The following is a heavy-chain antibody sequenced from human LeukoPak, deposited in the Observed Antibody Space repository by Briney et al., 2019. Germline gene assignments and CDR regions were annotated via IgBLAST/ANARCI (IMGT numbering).Heavy chain of an antibody. J-gene: IGHJ2*01. V-gene: IGHV3-21*01. D-gene: IGHD6-6*01. CDR1: GFTFSSYS. CDR2: ISSSSSYI. CDR3: ARDPETPSIAARPGYFDL. Sequence: PGGSLRLSCAASGFTFSSYSMNWVRQAPGKGLEWVSSISSSSSYIYYADSVKGRFTISRDNAKNSLYLQMNSLRAEDTAVYYCARDPETPSIAARPGYFDLWGRGTLVTVSS.